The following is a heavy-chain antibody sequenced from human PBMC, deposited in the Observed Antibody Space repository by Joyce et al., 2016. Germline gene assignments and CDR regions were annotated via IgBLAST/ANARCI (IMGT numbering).Heavy chain of an antibody. CDR1: GGSLSGYY. J-gene: IGHJ1*01. D-gene: IGHD3-10*01. CDR2: VNDRGST. Sequence: QVQLQEWGAGLLKPSETLSLTCAVYGGSLSGYYWSWIRQAPGMGLEWIGEVNDRGSTNYKPSLKSRATTSMDTSKNQFSLRLTTVTAADTAVYFCARARRGIILARGEMGEYLQHWGRGTVVIVSS. V-gene: IGHV4-34*01. CDR3: ARARRGIILARGEMGEYLQH.